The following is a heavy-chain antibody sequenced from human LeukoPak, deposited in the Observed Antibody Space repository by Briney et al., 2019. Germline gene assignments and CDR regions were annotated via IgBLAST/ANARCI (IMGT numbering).Heavy chain of an antibody. CDR3: AREVPDSSGYILLDAFDI. CDR2: ISAYNGNT. J-gene: IGHJ3*02. CDR1: GYTFTSYG. D-gene: IGHD3-22*01. Sequence: GASVKVSCKASGYTFTSYGISWVRQAPGQGLEWMGWISAYNGNTNYAQKLQGRVTMTTDTSTSTAYMELRSLRSEDTAVYYCAREVPDSSGYILLDAFDIWGQGTMVTVSS. V-gene: IGHV1-18*01.